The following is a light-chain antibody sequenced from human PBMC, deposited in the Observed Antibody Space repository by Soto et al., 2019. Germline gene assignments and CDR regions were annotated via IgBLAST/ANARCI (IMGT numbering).Light chain of an antibody. V-gene: IGKV3-11*01. J-gene: IGKJ5*01. CDR3: QQRSNWPPKIT. CDR2: DAS. CDR1: KSVSNNY. Sequence: EIVLTQSPGTLSLSPGERGTLSCMARKSVSNNYLAWYQQKPGQAPRLLIYDASNRATGIPARFSGSGSGTDFTLTIRSLEPEDFAVYYCQQRSNWPPKITFGQGTRLEIK.